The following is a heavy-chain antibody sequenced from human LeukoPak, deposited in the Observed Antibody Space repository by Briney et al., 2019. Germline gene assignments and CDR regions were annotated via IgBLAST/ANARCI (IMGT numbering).Heavy chain of an antibody. V-gene: IGHV4-39*01. CDR3: ARLIQYTAGIYSFDY. D-gene: IGHD2-15*01. CDR2: INYRGNT. Sequence: SETLSLTCSVSGGSISHSSYYWGWIRQPPGKGLEWIGNINYRGNTYYNPSLRSRVAISIDTSKNQFSLNLSSVTAADTAVYYCARLIQYTAGIYSFDYWGQGTLVTVSS. J-gene: IGHJ4*02. CDR1: GGSISHSSYY.